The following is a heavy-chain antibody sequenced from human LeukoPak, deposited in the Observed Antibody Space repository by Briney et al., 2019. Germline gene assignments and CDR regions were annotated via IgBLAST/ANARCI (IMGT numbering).Heavy chain of an antibody. CDR1: GFTFSSNY. CDR2: IYSGGST. D-gene: IGHD3-10*01. CDR3: ARRITMVRGVISDAFDI. V-gene: IGHV3-66*04. Sequence: GGSLRLSCAASGFTFSSNYMSWVRQAPGKGLEWVSVIYSGGSTYYADSVKGRYTISRDNSKNTLYLQMNSLRAEDTAVYYCARRITMVRGVISDAFDIWGQGTMVTVSS. J-gene: IGHJ3*02.